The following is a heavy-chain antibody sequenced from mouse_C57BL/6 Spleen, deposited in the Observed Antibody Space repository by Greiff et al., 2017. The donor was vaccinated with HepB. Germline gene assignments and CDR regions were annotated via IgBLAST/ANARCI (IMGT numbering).Heavy chain of an antibody. J-gene: IGHJ3*01. CDR3: ARPRSTMVTTGPAWFAY. Sequence: VMLVESGAELARPGASVKLSCKASGYTFTSYGISWVKQRTGQGLEWIGEIYPRSGNTYYNEKFKGKATLTADKSSSTAYLELRSLTSEDSAVYFCARPRSTMVTTGPAWFAYWGQGTLVTVSA. CDR2: IYPRSGNT. V-gene: IGHV1-81*01. D-gene: IGHD2-2*01. CDR1: GYTFTSYG.